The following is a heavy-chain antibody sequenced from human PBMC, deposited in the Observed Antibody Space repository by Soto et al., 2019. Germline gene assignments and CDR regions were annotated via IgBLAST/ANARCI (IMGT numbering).Heavy chain of an antibody. CDR3: AKDRAMVTFSVVGMDV. J-gene: IGHJ6*02. V-gene: IGHV3-30*18. CDR1: GFTFSSYG. Sequence: HPGGSLRLSCAASGFTFSSYGMHWVRQAPGKGLEWVAVISYDGSNKYYADSVKGRFTISRDNSKNTLYLQMNSLRAEDTAVYYCAKDRAMVTFSVVGMDVWGQGTTVTVSS. CDR2: ISYDGSNK. D-gene: IGHD5-18*01.